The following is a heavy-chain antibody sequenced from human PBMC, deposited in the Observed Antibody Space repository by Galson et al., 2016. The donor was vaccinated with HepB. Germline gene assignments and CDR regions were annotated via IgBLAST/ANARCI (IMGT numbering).Heavy chain of an antibody. D-gene: IGHD3-3*01. Sequence: TLSLTCTVSGGSISSGGYYWSWIRQHPGKGLEWIGYIYYSGSTYYNPSLKSRVTISVDTPKNQFSLKLSSVTAADTAVYYCARGTIGVVIFDYWGQGTLVTVSS. CDR1: GGSISSGGYY. V-gene: IGHV4-31*03. CDR2: IYYSGST. CDR3: ARGTIGVVIFDY. J-gene: IGHJ4*02.